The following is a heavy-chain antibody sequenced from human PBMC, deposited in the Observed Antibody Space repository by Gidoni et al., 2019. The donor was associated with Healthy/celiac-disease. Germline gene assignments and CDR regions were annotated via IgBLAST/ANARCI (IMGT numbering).Heavy chain of an antibody. J-gene: IGHJ6*02. CDR3: ARDQRRVRGVKIYYYYGMDV. Sequence: QVQLQQWGAGLLKPSETLSLTCAVYGGSFSGYYWSWIRQPPGKGLEWIGEINHSGSTNYNPSLKSRVTISVDTSKNQFSLKLSSVTAADTAVYYCARDQRRVRGVKIYYYYGMDVWGQGTTVTVSS. D-gene: IGHD3-10*01. CDR1: GGSFSGYY. CDR2: INHSGST. V-gene: IGHV4-34*01.